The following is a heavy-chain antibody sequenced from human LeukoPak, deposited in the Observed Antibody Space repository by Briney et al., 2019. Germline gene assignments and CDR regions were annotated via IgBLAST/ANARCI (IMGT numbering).Heavy chain of an antibody. D-gene: IGHD4-11*01. V-gene: IGHV3-7*01. CDR1: GFIFNNYW. J-gene: IGHJ5*02. CDR2: IRPDGSGD. Sequence: GGSLRLSCAASGFIFNNYWMSWVRQAPGKGLEWVASIRPDGSGDFHMDPVKGRFTISRDNAEKSLSLQMNSLRAEDTAIYYCARLMGGVTTYDLWGQGTLVTVSS. CDR3: ARLMGGVTTYDL.